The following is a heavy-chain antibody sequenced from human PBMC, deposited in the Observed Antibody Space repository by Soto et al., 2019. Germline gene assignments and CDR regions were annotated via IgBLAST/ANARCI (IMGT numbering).Heavy chain of an antibody. V-gene: IGHV4-31*03. D-gene: IGHD1-26*01. J-gene: IGHJ6*02. Sequence: PSETLSLTCTVSGGSISSGCYYWSWIRQHPGKGLEWIGYIYYSGSTYYNPSLKSRVTISVDTSKNQLSLKLSSVTAADTAVYYCARDDHRFIISGSYLSGYYGMDVWGQGTTVTVSS. CDR3: ARDDHRFIISGSYLSGYYGMDV. CDR2: IYYSGST. CDR1: GGSISSGCYY.